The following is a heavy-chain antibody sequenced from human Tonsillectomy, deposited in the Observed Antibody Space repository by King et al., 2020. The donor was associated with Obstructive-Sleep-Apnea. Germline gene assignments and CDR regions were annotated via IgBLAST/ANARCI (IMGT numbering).Heavy chain of an antibody. Sequence: VQLVESGGGLVQPGRSLRLSWAASGFTFDDYAMHWVRQAPGNGLHWGPGIGWNMCSVGSAVPVKGRFTSSRDNAKNSLYLQMNSLRAEDTALYYCAKDATGYSSSWPNWFDPWGQGTLVTVSS. CDR1: GFTFDDYA. J-gene: IGHJ5*02. CDR3: AKDATGYSSSWPNWFDP. D-gene: IGHD6-13*01. V-gene: IGHV3-9*01. CDR2: IGWNMCSV.